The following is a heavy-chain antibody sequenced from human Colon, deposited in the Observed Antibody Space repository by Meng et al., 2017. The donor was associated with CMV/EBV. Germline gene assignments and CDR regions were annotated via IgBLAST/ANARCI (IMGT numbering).Heavy chain of an antibody. V-gene: IGHV1-18*01. D-gene: IGHD5-24*01. Sequence: ASVKVSCKASGYRFTSYGIDWVRQAPGQGLEWMGWISVYHGDTAYAHKFQDRVTMTTDTSTGTAYMELRRLTSDDTADYYCASSKDGLHYHGMDVWGLGTTVTVSS. J-gene: IGHJ6*02. CDR1: GYRFTSYG. CDR3: ASSKDGLHYHGMDV. CDR2: ISVYHGDT.